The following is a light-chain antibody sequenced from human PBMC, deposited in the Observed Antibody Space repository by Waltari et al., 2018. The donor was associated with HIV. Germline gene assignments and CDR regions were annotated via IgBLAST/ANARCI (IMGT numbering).Light chain of an antibody. CDR1: QSISSY. CDR2: AAS. CDR3: QQSYSTT. V-gene: IGKV1-39*01. J-gene: IGKJ2*01. Sequence: DLQMTQSTSSLSASVGDSVTITCRASQSISSYLNWYQQKPGKAPKLLIYAASSLQSGVPSRFSGSGSGTDFTLTISSLQPEDFATYYCQQSYSTTFGHGTKLEIK.